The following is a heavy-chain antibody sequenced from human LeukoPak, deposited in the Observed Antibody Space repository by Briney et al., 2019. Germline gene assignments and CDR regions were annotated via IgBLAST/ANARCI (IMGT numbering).Heavy chain of an antibody. CDR2: IRSKANSYAT. D-gene: IGHD6-13*01. CDR3: IPIVAAARSGEYFQH. CDR1: GFTFSGSA. V-gene: IGHV3-73*01. Sequence: GGSLRLSCAASGFTFSGSAMHWVRQASGKGLEWVGRIRSKANSYATAYAASVKGRFTISRDDSKNTAYLQMNSLKTEDTAVYYCIPIVAAARSGEYFQHWGQGTLVTVSS. J-gene: IGHJ1*01.